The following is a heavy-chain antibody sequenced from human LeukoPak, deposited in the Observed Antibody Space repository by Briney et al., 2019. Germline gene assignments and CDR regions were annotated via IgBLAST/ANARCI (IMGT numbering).Heavy chain of an antibody. J-gene: IGHJ4*02. D-gene: IGHD1-26*01. CDR2: IYSGGST. CDR3: ARALVGATPEALCY. Sequence: RGSLRLSCAASGFTLSSNYMSWVRQAQGKGLGWVSVIYSGGSTYYAVYVKGRFTISRDNSKNTLYLQMNSLRAEDTAVYYCARALVGATPEALCYWGQGTLVTVSS. CDR1: GFTLSSNY. V-gene: IGHV3-66*01.